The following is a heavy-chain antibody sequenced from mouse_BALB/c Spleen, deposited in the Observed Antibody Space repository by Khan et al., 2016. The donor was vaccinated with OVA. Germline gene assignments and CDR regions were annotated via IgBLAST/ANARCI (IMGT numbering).Heavy chain of an antibody. CDR1: GYSFVNYW. V-gene: IGHV1-7*01. Sequence: QVQLQQSGAELAKPGASVKMSCKASGYSFVNYWIHWVKQRPGQGLEWIGYINPSTDYTEYNQKFKEKATLTADKSSSTAYMQLSSLTSEDSAVYQGTRVGNSYGSTFVYWGQGTTLTVSS. J-gene: IGHJ2*01. D-gene: IGHD1-1*01. CDR3: TRVGNSYGSTFVY. CDR2: INPSTDYT.